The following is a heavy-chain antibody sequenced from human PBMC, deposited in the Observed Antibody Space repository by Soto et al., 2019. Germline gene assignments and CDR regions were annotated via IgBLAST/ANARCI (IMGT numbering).Heavy chain of an antibody. Sequence: PSETLSLTCTVSGGSISSSSYYWGWIRQPPGKGLEWIGSIYYSGSTYYNPSLKSRVTISVDTSKNQFSLKLSSVTAADTAVYYCARQGYSGSKFDPWGQGXLVTVYS. V-gene: IGHV4-39*01. CDR1: GGSISSSSYY. J-gene: IGHJ5*02. D-gene: IGHD5-12*01. CDR3: ARQGYSGSKFDP. CDR2: IYYSGST.